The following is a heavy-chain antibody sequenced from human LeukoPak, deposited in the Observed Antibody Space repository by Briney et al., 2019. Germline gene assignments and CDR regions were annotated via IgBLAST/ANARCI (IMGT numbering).Heavy chain of an antibody. J-gene: IGHJ4*02. Sequence: PGGSLRLSCAASGFTFSGSAMHCVRQASGKGLEWVGRIRSKANNYATAYAASVRGRFTISRDDSKNTAYLQMNTLKTEDTAVYYCTRFRDTALDFWGQGTLVTVSS. CDR3: TRFRDTALDF. CDR2: IRSKANNYAT. CDR1: GFTFSGSA. V-gene: IGHV3-73*01. D-gene: IGHD5-18*01.